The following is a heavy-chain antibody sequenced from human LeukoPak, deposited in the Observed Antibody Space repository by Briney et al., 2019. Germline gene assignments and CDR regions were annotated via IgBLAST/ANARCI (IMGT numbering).Heavy chain of an antibody. J-gene: IGHJ4*02. CDR3: ARSRGDYGDYSDY. CDR2: IYPGDSDT. CDR1: GNSFINYW. D-gene: IGHD4-17*01. V-gene: IGHV5-51*01. Sequence: LGESLRISCKGSGNSFINYWIGWVRQKPGKGLEWMGIIYPGDSDTRYSPSFQGQVTISADTYTATAYLQWSSLKASDTAMYYCARSRGDYGDYSDYWGQGTLVTVSS.